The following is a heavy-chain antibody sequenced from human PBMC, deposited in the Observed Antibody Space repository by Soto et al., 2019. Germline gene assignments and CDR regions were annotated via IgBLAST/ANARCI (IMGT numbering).Heavy chain of an antibody. V-gene: IGHV3-7*04. Sequence: EVQLVESGGGLVQPGGSLRLSCAASGFTFSSYWMNWVRQAPGKGLEWVANIKQDGSEEYYVDSVKGRFTITRDNAKNSVYLQMNSLRDEDTAVYYCAGGGGWLSDCWGQGTLVTVSS. J-gene: IGHJ4*02. D-gene: IGHD6-19*01. CDR2: IKQDGSEE. CDR3: AGGGGWLSDC. CDR1: GFTFSSYW.